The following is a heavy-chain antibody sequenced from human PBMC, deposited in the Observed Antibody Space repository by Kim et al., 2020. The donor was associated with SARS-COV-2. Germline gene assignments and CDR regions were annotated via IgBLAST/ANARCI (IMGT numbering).Heavy chain of an antibody. D-gene: IGHD3-9*01. CDR3: AKTGGSTLCYFDWFLDYSDCGMDV. V-gene: IGHV3-48*02. CDR1: GFTFSSYS. J-gene: IGHJ6*02. Sequence: GGSLRLSCAASGFTFSSYSMHWVRQAPGKGLEWVSYISSSSSTIYYADSVKGRFTISRDNAKNTLYLQMNSLRDEDTAVYYCAKTGGSTLCYFDWFLDYSDCGMDVGGQGTTVTVSS. CDR2: ISSSSSTI.